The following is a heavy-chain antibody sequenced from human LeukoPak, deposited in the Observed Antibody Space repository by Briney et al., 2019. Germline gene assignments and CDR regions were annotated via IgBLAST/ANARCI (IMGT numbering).Heavy chain of an antibody. CDR2: INPNSGGT. Sequence: ASVKVSCKASGYTFTDYLMHWVRQAPGQGLEWMGWINPNSGGTNYAQRFQGRVTMTRDTSISTAYTELSSLRSDDTAVYYCTREWWGGLAGNGMDVWGQGTTVTVPS. CDR1: GYTFTDYL. J-gene: IGHJ6*02. V-gene: IGHV1-2*02. CDR3: TREWWGGLAGNGMDV. D-gene: IGHD2-15*01.